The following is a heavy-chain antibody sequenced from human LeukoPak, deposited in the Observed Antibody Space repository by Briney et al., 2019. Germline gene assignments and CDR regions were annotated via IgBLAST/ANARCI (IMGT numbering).Heavy chain of an antibody. J-gene: IGHJ5*02. CDR2: INPYNGST. D-gene: IGHD5-18*01. V-gene: IGHV1-18*01. CDR1: GYTFTSYD. CDR3: AIWVRVDTALT. Sequence: ASVKVSCKASGYTFTSYDMSWVRQAPGQGLEWMGWINPYNGSTNYAQKFQGRVTMTRDTSTSTAYMELRSLRSDDTAVYYCAIWVRVDTALTWGEGTLLTLSS.